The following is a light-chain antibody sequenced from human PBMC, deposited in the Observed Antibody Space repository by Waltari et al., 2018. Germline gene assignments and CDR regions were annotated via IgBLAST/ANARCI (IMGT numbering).Light chain of an antibody. Sequence: QSALTQPASVSGSPGQSITISCPGTSSDVGSYNLLSWYQQHPAKATELMISEVTRRPAGGSNRFSASTSGNTASLTISGLQAEDEADYYCCSYAGSGTLVLGGGTKLTVL. J-gene: IGLJ2*01. CDR3: CSYAGSGTLV. CDR2: EVT. V-gene: IGLV2-23*02. CDR1: SSDVGSYNL.